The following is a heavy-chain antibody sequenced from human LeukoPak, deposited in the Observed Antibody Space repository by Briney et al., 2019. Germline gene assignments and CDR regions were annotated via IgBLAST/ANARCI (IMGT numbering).Heavy chain of an antibody. D-gene: IGHD5-18*01. CDR1: GGSISSGGYY. Sequence: SQTLSLTCTVSGGSISSGGYYWSWIRQHPGKGLEWIGYIYYSGSTYYNPSLKSRVNISVHTSKNQFSLELSSVTAADTAVYYCARGGGYSYGYWGQGTLVTVSS. CDR2: IYYSGST. V-gene: IGHV4-31*03. J-gene: IGHJ4*02. CDR3: ARGGGYSYGY.